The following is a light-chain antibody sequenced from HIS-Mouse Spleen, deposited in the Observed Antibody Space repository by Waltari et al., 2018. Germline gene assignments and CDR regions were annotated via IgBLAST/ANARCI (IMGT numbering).Light chain of an antibody. CDR1: QGISSY. V-gene: IGKV1-8*01. CDR2: AAS. J-gene: IGKJ3*01. CDR3: QQYYSYRFT. Sequence: AIRMTQSPSSFSASTGDRGPISFRASQGISSYLAWYQQKPGKAPKRLIYAASTLQSGVPSRFSGSGSGTDFTLTISCLQSEDFATYYCQQYYSYRFTFGPGTKVDIK.